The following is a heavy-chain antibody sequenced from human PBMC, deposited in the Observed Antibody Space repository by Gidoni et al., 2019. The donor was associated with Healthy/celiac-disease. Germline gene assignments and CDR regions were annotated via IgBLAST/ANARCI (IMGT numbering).Heavy chain of an antibody. CDR3: AKGKVRYGDYGGLTYYYYGMDV. V-gene: IGHV3-23*01. D-gene: IGHD4-17*01. Sequence: EVQLLESGGGLVQPGGSLRLSCAASGFPFSSYAMSWVRRAPGKGLEWVSAISGSGGSTYYADSVKGRFTISRDNSKNTLYLQMNSLRAEDTAVYYCAKGKVRYGDYGGLTYYYYGMDVWGQGTTVTVSS. CDR1: GFPFSSYA. CDR2: ISGSGGST. J-gene: IGHJ6*02.